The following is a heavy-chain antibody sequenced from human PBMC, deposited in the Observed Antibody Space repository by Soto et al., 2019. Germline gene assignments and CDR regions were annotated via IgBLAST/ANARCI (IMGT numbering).Heavy chain of an antibody. CDR3: AKAGGYSGYDIPGSSWFGGMDV. CDR2: ISYDGSNK. J-gene: IGHJ6*02. CDR1: GFTFSSYG. D-gene: IGHD5-12*01. V-gene: IGHV3-30*18. Sequence: AGGSLRLSCAASGFTFSSYGMHWVRQAPGKGLEWVAVISYDGSNKYYADSVKGRFTISRDNSKNTLYLQMNSLRAEDTAVYYCAKAGGYSGYDIPGSSWFGGMDVWGQGTTVTVSS.